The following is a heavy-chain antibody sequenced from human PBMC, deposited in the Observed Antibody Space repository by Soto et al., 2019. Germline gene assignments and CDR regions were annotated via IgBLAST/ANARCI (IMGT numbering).Heavy chain of an antibody. Sequence: EVQLLESGGGLVQPGGSLRLSCAASGFTFSSYAMSWVRQAPGKGLEWVSAISGSGGSTYYADSVEGRFTISRDNSKNSLDLQMNSLRAEDTAVYYCARCGVSAGVATGQSDYWGQGTLVTVSS. J-gene: IGHJ4*02. CDR3: ARCGVSAGVATGQSDY. V-gene: IGHV3-23*01. CDR2: ISGSGGST. CDR1: GFTFSSYA. D-gene: IGHD5-12*01.